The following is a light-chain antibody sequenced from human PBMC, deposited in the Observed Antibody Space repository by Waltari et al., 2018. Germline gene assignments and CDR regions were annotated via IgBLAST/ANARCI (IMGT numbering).Light chain of an antibody. CDR2: GAS. V-gene: IGKV3-20*01. Sequence: EIVWTQSPCTLSLSPGEGATLSCRASQSISNNNLAWYQHTPGQAPRLLSYGASSRPTGIPDRFSASGSGSDFTLTISRLEPGDFAMYYCQQYGTSPGTFGQGTKVKIK. CDR1: QSISNNN. CDR3: QQYGTSPGT. J-gene: IGKJ1*01.